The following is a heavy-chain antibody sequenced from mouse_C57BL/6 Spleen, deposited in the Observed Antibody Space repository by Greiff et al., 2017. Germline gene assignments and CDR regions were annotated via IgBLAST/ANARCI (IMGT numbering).Heavy chain of an antibody. D-gene: IGHD2-3*01. CDR3: ARHDGYYVGAMDY. CDR1: GFTFSDYG. J-gene: IGHJ4*01. Sequence: EVQLVESGGGLVKPGGSLKLSCAASGFTFSDYGMHWVRQAPEKGLEWVAYISSGSSTIYYADTVKGRFTISRDNAKNTLFLQMTSLRSEDTAMYYCARHDGYYVGAMDYWGQVTSVTVSS. V-gene: IGHV5-17*01. CDR2: ISSGSSTI.